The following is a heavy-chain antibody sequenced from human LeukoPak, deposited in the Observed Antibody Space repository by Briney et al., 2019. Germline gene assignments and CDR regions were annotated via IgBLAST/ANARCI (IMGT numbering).Heavy chain of an antibody. CDR1: GFTFSSYW. D-gene: IGHD6-19*01. V-gene: IGHV3-7*01. Sequence: GGSLRLSCAASGFTFSSYWMTWVRQAPGKGLEWVATIKQHGSGRYYVDSVKGRFSISRDNARNSLYLQMNSLRAEDTAVYYCAREYSSDWPTRFDYWGQGTLVTVSS. J-gene: IGHJ4*02. CDR3: AREYSSDWPTRFDY. CDR2: IKQHGSGR.